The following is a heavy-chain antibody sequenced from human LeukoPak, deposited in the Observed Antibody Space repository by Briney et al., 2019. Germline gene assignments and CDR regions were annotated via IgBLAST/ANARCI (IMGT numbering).Heavy chain of an antibody. D-gene: IGHD5-12*01. CDR2: IYPGDSDT. CDR1: GYSFTSYW. CDR3: ARLSGYEDYYYYYYGMDV. V-gene: IGHV5-51*01. J-gene: IGHJ6*02. Sequence: GESLKISCKGSGYSFTSYWIGWVRQMPGKGLEWMGIIYPGDSDTRYSPSFQGQVTISADKSISTAYLQWSSLKASDTAMYYCARLSGYEDYYYYYYGMDVWGQGTTVTVSS.